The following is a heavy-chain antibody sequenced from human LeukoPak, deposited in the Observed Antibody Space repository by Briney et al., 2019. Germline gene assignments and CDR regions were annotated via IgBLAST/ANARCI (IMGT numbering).Heavy chain of an antibody. CDR2: IIPIFGTA. Sequence: GASVKVSSKASGGTFSSYAISWVRQAPGQGLEWMGGIIPIFGTANYAQKFQGRVTITADESTSTAYMELSSLRSEDTAVYYCARELMVRGVIIAVAWGQGTLVTVSS. V-gene: IGHV1-69*13. CDR3: ARELMVRGVIIAVA. CDR1: GGTFSSYA. D-gene: IGHD3-10*01. J-gene: IGHJ4*02.